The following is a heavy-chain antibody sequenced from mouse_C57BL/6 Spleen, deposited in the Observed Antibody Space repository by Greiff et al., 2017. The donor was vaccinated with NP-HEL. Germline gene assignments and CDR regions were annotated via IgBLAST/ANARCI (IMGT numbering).Heavy chain of an antibody. J-gene: IGHJ3*01. CDR1: GYTFTSYW. D-gene: IGHD1-1*02. CDR2: IDPSDSET. Sequence: QVQLQQPGAELVRPGSSVKLSCKASGYTFTSYWMHWVKQRPIQGLEWIGNIDPSDSETHYNQKFKDKATLTVDKSSSTAYMQLSSLTSEDSAVYYCARGRPSIMGFAYWGQGTLVTVSA. V-gene: IGHV1-52*01. CDR3: ARGRPSIMGFAY.